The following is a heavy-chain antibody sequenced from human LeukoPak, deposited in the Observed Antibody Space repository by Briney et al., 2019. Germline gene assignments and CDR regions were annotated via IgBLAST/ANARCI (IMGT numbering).Heavy chain of an antibody. CDR3: ARARGAVAIDY. J-gene: IGHJ4*02. D-gene: IGHD6-19*01. CDR1: GGSFSGYY. V-gene: IGHV4-34*01. Sequence: SETLSLTCAVYGGSFSGYYWSWIRQPPGKGLEWIGEINHSGSTNYNPSLKSRVTISVDTSKNQFSLKLSSVTAADTAVYYCARARGAVAIDYWGQGTLVTASS. CDR2: INHSGST.